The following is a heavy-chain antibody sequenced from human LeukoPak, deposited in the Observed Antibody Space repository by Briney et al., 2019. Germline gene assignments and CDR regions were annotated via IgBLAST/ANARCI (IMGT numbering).Heavy chain of an antibody. V-gene: IGHV3-7*01. Sequence: AEGSLRLSCVASGFTFSSHWMSWVRQAPGKGLEWVANIKQDGSEKKYVDSVKGRFTISRDNAKNSLFLQMSSLRAEDTAVYYCARGKGLTIFGVVSWFDPWGQGTLVTVSS. CDR2: IKQDGSEK. CDR1: GFTFSSHW. D-gene: IGHD3-3*01. J-gene: IGHJ5*02. CDR3: ARGKGLTIFGVVSWFDP.